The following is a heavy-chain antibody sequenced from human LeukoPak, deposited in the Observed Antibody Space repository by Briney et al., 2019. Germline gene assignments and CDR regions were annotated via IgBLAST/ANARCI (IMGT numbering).Heavy chain of an antibody. D-gene: IGHD5-18*01. CDR1: GFTLSSQG. CDR3: ERDIDTAMVTATYFDY. Sequence: GGSLRLSGAGSGFTLSSQGMHGGRQAPGKGLEWVAAISYDRTKQYFAGSVRGRLTFSRDHAKNSLSRLMGNVRLETTPCYFFERDIDTAMVTATYFDYWGQGPLVIVSS. CDR2: ISYDRTKQ. J-gene: IGHJ4*02. V-gene: IGHV3-30*03.